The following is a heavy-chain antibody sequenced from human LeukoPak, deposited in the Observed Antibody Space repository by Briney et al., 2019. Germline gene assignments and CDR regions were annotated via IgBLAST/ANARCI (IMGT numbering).Heavy chain of an antibody. V-gene: IGHV3-21*01. Sequence: RPGGSLRLSCAASGFTFSSYSMNWVRQAPGKGLEWVSSISSSSSYIYYADSVKGRFTISRDNAKNSLYLQMNSLRAEDTAVYYCARDPSTTKQLWFGELVGWGQGTLVTVSS. CDR2: ISSSSSYI. CDR1: GFTFSSYS. J-gene: IGHJ4*02. D-gene: IGHD3-10*01. CDR3: ARDPSTTKQLWFGELVG.